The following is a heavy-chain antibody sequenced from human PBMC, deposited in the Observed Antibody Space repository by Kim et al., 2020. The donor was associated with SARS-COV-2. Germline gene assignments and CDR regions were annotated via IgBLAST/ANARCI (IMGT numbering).Heavy chain of an antibody. D-gene: IGHD3-16*02. Sequence: SETLSLTCAVYGGSFSGYYWSWIRQPPGKGLEWIGEINHSGSTNYNPSLKSRVTISVDTSKNQFSLKLSSVTAADTAVYYCARLTTSDWGLLGELSLFPAEYFQHWGQGTLVTVSS. CDR3: ARLTTSDWGLLGELSLFPAEYFQH. CDR2: INHSGST. J-gene: IGHJ1*01. CDR1: GGSFSGYY. V-gene: IGHV4-34*01.